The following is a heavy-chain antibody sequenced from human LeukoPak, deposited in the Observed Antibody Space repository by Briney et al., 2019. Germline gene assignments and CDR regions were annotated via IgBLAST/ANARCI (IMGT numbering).Heavy chain of an antibody. CDR3: ARDHSITWYGWFDP. CDR2: ISGSGGDT. Sequence: PGGSLRLSCAASGFTFSSYAMSWVRQAPGKGLEWVSAISGSGGDTYYADSVKGRFTISRDNAKNSLYLQMNSLRAEDTAVYYCARDHSITWYGWFDPWGQGTLVTVSS. D-gene: IGHD6-13*01. J-gene: IGHJ5*02. V-gene: IGHV3-23*01. CDR1: GFTFSSYA.